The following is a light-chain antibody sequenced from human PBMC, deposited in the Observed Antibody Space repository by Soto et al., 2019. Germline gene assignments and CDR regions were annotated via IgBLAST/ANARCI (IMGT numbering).Light chain of an antibody. CDR3: QQLNRFPRT. Sequence: DIQLTQSPSFLSASVGDRVTITCRASQDISSYLAWYQQRPGKVPRFLTHSASTLQSGVPSRFSATGSGTTFTLTISSLQPEDIATYYCQQLNRFPRTFGQGTKVXX. J-gene: IGKJ1*01. CDR1: QDISSY. V-gene: IGKV1-9*01. CDR2: SAS.